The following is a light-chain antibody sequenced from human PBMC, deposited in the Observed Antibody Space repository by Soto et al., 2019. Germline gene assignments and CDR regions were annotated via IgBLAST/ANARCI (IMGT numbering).Light chain of an antibody. CDR1: SSDVGGYNY. CDR3: SSYTSSSPLV. J-gene: IGLJ2*01. V-gene: IGLV2-14*03. CDR2: YVT. Sequence: QSALTQPASVSGSPGQSITISCTGTSSDVGGYNYVSWYQQHPGKAPKLMIYYVTNRPSGVSNRFSGSKYGNTASLTISGLQAEDEADYYCSSYTSSSPLVFGGGTKLTVL.